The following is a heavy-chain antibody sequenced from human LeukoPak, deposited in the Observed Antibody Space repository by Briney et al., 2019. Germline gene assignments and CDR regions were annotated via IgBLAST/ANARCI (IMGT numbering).Heavy chain of an antibody. CDR1: GYTFTNYG. V-gene: IGHV1-18*01. D-gene: IGHD4-17*01. Sequence: ASVTVSYKASGYTFTNYGITWVRQAPGQGLEWMGWISAYNGNTNYAQKLQGRVTMTTDTSTSTAYMELRSLRSDDTAVYYCARDATVTDVDYWGQGTLVTVSS. J-gene: IGHJ4*02. CDR3: ARDATVTDVDY. CDR2: ISAYNGNT.